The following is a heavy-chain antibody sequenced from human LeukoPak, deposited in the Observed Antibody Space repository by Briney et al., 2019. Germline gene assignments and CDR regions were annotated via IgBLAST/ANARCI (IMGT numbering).Heavy chain of an antibody. CDR3: ARDLSPYYYDSSGYTPFDY. CDR2: ISAYNGNT. D-gene: IGHD3-22*01. CDR1: GYTFTSYG. J-gene: IGHJ4*02. Sequence: ASVKVSCKASGYTFTSYGISWVRQAPGQGLECMGWISAYNGNTNYAQKLQGRVTMTTDTSTSTAYMELRSLRSDDTAVYYCARDLSPYYYDSSGYTPFDYWGQGTLVTVSS. V-gene: IGHV1-18*01.